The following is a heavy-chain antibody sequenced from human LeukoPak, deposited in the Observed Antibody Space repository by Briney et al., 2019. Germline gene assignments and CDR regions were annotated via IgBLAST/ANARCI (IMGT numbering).Heavy chain of an antibody. CDR1: GYTFTSYG. CDR3: ARVALFYSSSAYYFDY. CDR2: ISAYNGNT. Sequence: ASVKVSCKASGYTFTSYGISWVRQAPGQGLERMGWISAYNGNTNYAQKLQGRVTMTTDTSTSTAYMELSSLRSEDTAVYYCARVALFYSSSAYYFDYWGQGTLVTVSS. J-gene: IGHJ4*02. V-gene: IGHV1-18*01. D-gene: IGHD6-6*01.